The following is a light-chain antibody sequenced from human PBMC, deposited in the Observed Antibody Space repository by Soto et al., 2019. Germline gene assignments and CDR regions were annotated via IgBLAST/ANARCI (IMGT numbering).Light chain of an antibody. CDR2: GAA. Sequence: ERMLQMSPGPLSLSQRERATLSCRARQSVNSNYLAWYQQRPGQAPRLLIYGAANRATGIPDRFSGSGSGTDFTLTISRLEPEDFAVYYCQHYGSSRQWTFGQGTKVDI. CDR1: QSVNSNY. CDR3: QHYGSSRQWT. V-gene: IGKV3-20*01. J-gene: IGKJ1*01.